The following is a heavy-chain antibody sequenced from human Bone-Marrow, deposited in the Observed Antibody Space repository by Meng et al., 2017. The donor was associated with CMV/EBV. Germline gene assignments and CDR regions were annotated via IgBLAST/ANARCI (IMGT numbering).Heavy chain of an antibody. J-gene: IGHJ4*02. CDR2: INPNSGGA. CDR1: GYTFTSYY. V-gene: IGHV1-2*02. D-gene: IGHD1-7*01. Sequence: ASVKVSCKASGYTFTSYYMHWVRQAPGQGLEWMAWINPNSGGANYAQKFQGRVTMTRDTSISTAYMELSSLRSEDTAVYYCAAEGNWNWAYWGQGTLVTGSS. CDR3: AAEGNWNWAY.